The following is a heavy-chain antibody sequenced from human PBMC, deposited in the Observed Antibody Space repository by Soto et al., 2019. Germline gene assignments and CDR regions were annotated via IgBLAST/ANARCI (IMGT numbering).Heavy chain of an antibody. CDR2: ISSGSKTI. D-gene: IGHD3-9*01. Sequence: LRLSCAASGFTFSGYSVNWVRQAPGKGLEWVSYISSGSKTIYYAESVKGRFTVSRDNARNSQYLQMNSLRDEDTAVYYCAREDILGVRSFDYWGQGTLVTVSS. J-gene: IGHJ4*02. CDR1: GFTFSGYS. CDR3: AREDILGVRSFDY. V-gene: IGHV3-48*02.